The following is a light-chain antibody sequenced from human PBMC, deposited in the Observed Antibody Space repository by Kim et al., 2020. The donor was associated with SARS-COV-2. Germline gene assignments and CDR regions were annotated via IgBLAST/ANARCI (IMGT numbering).Light chain of an antibody. Sequence: EIVMTQSPATLSVSPGERATLSCSASQSVSSNLAWYQQKPGQAPRLLISGASTRATGLPARFSGGGTGTEFTHTISSLQSEDFAVYSCHKYHYWGSFGPGTKVDIK. CDR2: GAS. J-gene: IGKJ3*01. CDR1: QSVSSN. V-gene: IGKV3-15*01. CDR3: HKYHYWGS.